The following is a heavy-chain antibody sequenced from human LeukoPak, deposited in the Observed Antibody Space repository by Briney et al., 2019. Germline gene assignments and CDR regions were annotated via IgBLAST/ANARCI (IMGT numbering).Heavy chain of an antibody. D-gene: IGHD3-9*01. J-gene: IGHJ5*02. Sequence: SETLSLTCAVSGDSINRYYWSWIRQPPGKGLEWIGHIHYSGKTDYNPSLKSRVTISLDTSKNQFSLKVSSVTAADTAIYYCARDRRDISIVPTTMGWIDPWGQGTLVTVSS. CDR2: IHYSGKT. V-gene: IGHV4-59*01. CDR3: ARDRRDISIVPTTMGWIDP. CDR1: GDSINRYY.